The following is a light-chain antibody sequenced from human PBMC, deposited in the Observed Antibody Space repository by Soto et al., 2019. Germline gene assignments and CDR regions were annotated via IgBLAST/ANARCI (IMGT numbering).Light chain of an antibody. CDR3: CSYTSSDTYV. CDR2: DVS. Sequence: QSALAQPASVSGSPGQSITISCTGTSSDVGGYDFVSWYQQHPGKAPKVMIYDVSNRPSGVSNRLSGSKSGNTASLTISGLQAEDEADYYCCSYTSSDTYVFGTGTKVTVL. CDR1: SSDVGGYDF. V-gene: IGLV2-14*01. J-gene: IGLJ1*01.